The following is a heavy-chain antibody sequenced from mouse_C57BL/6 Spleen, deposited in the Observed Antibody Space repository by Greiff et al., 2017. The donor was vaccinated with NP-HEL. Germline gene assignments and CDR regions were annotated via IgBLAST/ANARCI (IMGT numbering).Heavy chain of an antibody. CDR2: ISDGGSYT. Sequence: DVKLVESGGGLVKPGGSLKLSCAASGFTFSSYAMSWVRQTPEKRLEWVATISDGGSYTYYPDNVKGRFTISRDNAKNNLYLQMSHLTSEDTAMYYCASDQRTVDWYFDVWGTGTTVTVSS. V-gene: IGHV5-4*03. D-gene: IGHD1-1*01. CDR1: GFTFSSYA. CDR3: ASDQRTVDWYFDV. J-gene: IGHJ1*03.